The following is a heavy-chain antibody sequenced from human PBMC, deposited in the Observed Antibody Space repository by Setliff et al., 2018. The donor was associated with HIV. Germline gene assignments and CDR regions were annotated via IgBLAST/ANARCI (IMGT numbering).Heavy chain of an antibody. D-gene: IGHD3-10*01. V-gene: IGHV1-8*01. CDR2: LTPHSGDT. J-gene: IGHJ5*02. Sequence: ASVKVSCKASGYTFLNYDINWLRQAPGQGLEWMGRLTPHSGDTISADRFQGRLVMTTNASTTTAFMELSSLRSDDTALYFCARRGGLWFGQLSILPLDPWGQGTLVTVSS. CDR3: ARRGGLWFGQLSILPLDP. CDR1: GYTFLNYD.